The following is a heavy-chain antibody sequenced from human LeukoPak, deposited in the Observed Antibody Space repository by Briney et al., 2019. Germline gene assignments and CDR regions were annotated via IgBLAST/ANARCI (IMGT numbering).Heavy chain of an antibody. CDR1: GFTFSSYD. D-gene: IGHD6-19*01. CDR3: ARDPIAVAGSGYFDL. CDR2: IGTAGDT. Sequence: PGGSLRLSCAASGFTFSSYDMHWVRQATGKGLEWVSAIGTAGDTYYPGSVKGRFTISRENAKNSLYLQMNSLRAGDTAVYYCARDPIAVAGSGYFDLWGRGTLVTVSS. J-gene: IGHJ2*01. V-gene: IGHV3-13*01.